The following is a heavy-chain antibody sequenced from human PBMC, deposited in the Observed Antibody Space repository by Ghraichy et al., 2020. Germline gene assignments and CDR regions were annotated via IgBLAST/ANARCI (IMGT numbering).Heavy chain of an antibody. J-gene: IGHJ4*01. CDR1: GDSISTSYY. CDR2: VYRDGTT. Sequence: SETLSLTCAVFGDSISTSYYWGWIRQPARKGLEWIGIVYRDGTTHYSPTLKSRVAISVDTSKNQLSLKVTSVTATDTAVYFCARISDYGGYYFDYWGQGTLVTVSS. D-gene: IGHD4-17*01. CDR3: ARISDYGGYYFDY. V-gene: IGHV4-38-2*01.